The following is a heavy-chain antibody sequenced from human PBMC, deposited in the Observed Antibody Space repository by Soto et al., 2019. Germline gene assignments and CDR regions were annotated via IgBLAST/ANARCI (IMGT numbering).Heavy chain of an antibody. J-gene: IGHJ6*01. CDR2: ISGSDGST. D-gene: IGHD2-15*01. Sequence: EVQLLESGGGLVQPGGSLRLSCAASGFTFNNYAMTWVRQAPGKGLEWVSTISGSDGSTYYADSVKGRLTISRDNSKNAMYLQMGCLRAEDTAVYDCVTGWAADSFPCMDVWGQGTRVSVSS. CDR1: GFTFNNYA. V-gene: IGHV3-23*01. CDR3: VTGWAADSFPCMDV.